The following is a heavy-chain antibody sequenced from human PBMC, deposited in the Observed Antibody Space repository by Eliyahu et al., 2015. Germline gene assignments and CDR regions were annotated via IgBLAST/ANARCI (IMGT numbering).Heavy chain of an antibody. J-gene: IGHJ4*02. D-gene: IGHD6-19*01. V-gene: IGHV3-30*18. CDR3: AKDRHPRNGWQTYYFDY. CDR1: EFTFXTXG. CDR2: ISYDGNTK. Sequence: QVQLVESGGGVVQPGRSLRLSCAASEFTFXTXGMHWVRQAPGKGXGWVAVISYDGNTKDYGDSVKGRFTISRDNSNNTLYLQMNSLRAEDTAVYYCAKDRHPRNGWQTYYFDYWGQGTLVTVSS.